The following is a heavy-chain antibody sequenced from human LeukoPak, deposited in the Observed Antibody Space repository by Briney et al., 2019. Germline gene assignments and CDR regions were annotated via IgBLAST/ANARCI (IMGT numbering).Heavy chain of an antibody. J-gene: IGHJ6*03. Sequence: GSVKVSCKASGYTFTGYYIHWVRQAPGQGLEWLGWINPNSGGTNYSQKFQGRVTMTRDTSISTAYMELSRLRSDDTAVYYCARVKMATIPDYYYYYYMDVWGKGTTVTVSS. CDR2: INPNSGGT. CDR1: GYTFTGYY. V-gene: IGHV1-2*02. D-gene: IGHD5-24*01. CDR3: ARVKMATIPDYYYYYYMDV.